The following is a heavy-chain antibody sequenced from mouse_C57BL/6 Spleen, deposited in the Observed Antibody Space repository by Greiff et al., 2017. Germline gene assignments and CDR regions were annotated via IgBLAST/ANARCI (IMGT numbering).Heavy chain of an antibody. CDR3: ARQRVRDYYYFDY. D-gene: IGHD2-13*01. Sequence: EVKLVESGGDLVKPGGSLKLSCAASGFTFSGYGMSWVRQTPDKRLEWVATISSGGSYTHYPASVKGRFTISRDNAKNTLYLQMSSLKSEDTAMYYCARQRVRDYYYFDYWGQGTTLTVSS. CDR1: GFTFSGYG. CDR2: ISSGGSYT. V-gene: IGHV5-6*01. J-gene: IGHJ2*01.